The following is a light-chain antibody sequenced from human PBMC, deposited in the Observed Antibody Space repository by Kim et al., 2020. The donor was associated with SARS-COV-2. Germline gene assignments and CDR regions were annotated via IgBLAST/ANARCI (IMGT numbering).Light chain of an antibody. CDR2: EAF. CDR1: QSVGSSL. CDR3: QQYGSTPYT. Sequence: EIVLTQSPGTLSLSPGERATLSCRASQSVGSSLLAWYQQKPGQAPRLLIYEAFKRVAGIPDRFSGSGSETDFTLTISRPEPEDFAMYYCQQYGSTPYTFGQGTRLEF. J-gene: IGKJ2*01. V-gene: IGKV3-20*01.